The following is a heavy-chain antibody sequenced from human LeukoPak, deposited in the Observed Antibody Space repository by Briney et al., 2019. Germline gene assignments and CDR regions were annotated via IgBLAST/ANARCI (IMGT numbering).Heavy chain of an antibody. CDR3: ARDTGGRTRHFDD. V-gene: IGHV1-2*02. J-gene: IGHJ4*02. CDR1: GYTFTGYY. CDR2: INPNSGGT. D-gene: IGHD1-26*01. Sequence: ASVKVSCKASGYTFTGYYMHWVRQAPGQGLEWMGWINPNSGGTNYAQKFQGRVTMTRDTSISTAYMELSKLRSDDTAVYYCARDTGGRTRHFDDWGQGTLVTVSS.